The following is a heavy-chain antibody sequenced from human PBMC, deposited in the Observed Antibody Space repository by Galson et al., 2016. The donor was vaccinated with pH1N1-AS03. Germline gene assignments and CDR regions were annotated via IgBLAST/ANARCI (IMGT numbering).Heavy chain of an antibody. D-gene: IGHD6-19*01. J-gene: IGHJ5*02. CDR1: GFTFSANV. Sequence: SLRLSCAASGFTFSANVIHWVRQAPGKGLEWVAVISSDGTYQYYSDSVKGRFTISRDNSRNTLFLQLNSLRPEDTAVYYCAKQVYRGVWLLDPWGQGTLVTVPS. V-gene: IGHV3-30*18. CDR2: ISSDGTYQ. CDR3: AKQVYRGVWLLDP.